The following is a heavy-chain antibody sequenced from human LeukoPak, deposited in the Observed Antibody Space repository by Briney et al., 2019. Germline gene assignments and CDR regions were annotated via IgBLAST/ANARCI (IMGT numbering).Heavy chain of an antibody. D-gene: IGHD6-19*01. Sequence: GSLRLSCAASGFTFNRNASSWVRQAPGKGLEWVSTIGGSGDKTFYADSVKGQFTISRDNSKNMVHLQMNSLTGEDTALYYCVRRGDASSGWGDHDFWGQGALVTVSS. CDR3: VRRGDASSGWGDHDF. CDR1: GFTFNRNA. J-gene: IGHJ4*02. V-gene: IGHV3-23*01. CDR2: IGGSGDKT.